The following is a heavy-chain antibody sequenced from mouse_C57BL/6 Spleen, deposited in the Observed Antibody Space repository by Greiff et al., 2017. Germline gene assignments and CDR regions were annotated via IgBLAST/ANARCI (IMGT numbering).Heavy chain of an antibody. J-gene: IGHJ4*01. CDR3: ARSRAYYSNYYAMDD. CDR1: GYSFTDYN. D-gene: IGHD2-5*01. CDR2: INPNYGTT. V-gene: IGHV1-39*01. Sequence: VQLKESGPELVKPGASVKISCKASGYSFTDYNMNWVKQSNGKSLEWTGVINPNYGTTSYNQKFKGKATLTVDQSSSTAYMQLNSLTSEDSAVYYCARSRAYYSNYYAMDDWGQGTSVTVSS.